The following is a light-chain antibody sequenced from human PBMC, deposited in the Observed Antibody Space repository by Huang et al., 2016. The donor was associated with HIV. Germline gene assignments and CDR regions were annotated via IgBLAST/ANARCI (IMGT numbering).Light chain of an antibody. J-gene: IGKJ3*01. V-gene: IGKV4-1*01. Sequence: DIVLTQSPDSLAVSLGERATINCSSGRSILYNSNNKNYLAWHQQKPGQSPKLLIYWASTRESGVPDRFSGSGSETDFTLTISSLQAEDVAVYFCQQYYTTPGTFGPGTTVHIK. CDR2: WAS. CDR3: QQYYTTPGT. CDR1: RSILYNSNNKNY.